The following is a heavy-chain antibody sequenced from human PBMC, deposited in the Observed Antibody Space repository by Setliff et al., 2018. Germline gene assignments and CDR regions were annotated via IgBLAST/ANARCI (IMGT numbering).Heavy chain of an antibody. Sequence: ASVKVSCKASGYTFTTYAMGWMRQAPGQRLEWMGWINTNTGNPSYALGFTGRFVFSLDTSVSTAYLQISSLKPEDTAVYYCARASRFGTVKWRGDYYMDVWGKGTTVTVSS. V-gene: IGHV7-4-1*02. CDR2: INTNTGNP. CDR1: GYTFTTYA. D-gene: IGHD3-10*01. CDR3: ARASRFGTVKWRGDYYMDV. J-gene: IGHJ6*03.